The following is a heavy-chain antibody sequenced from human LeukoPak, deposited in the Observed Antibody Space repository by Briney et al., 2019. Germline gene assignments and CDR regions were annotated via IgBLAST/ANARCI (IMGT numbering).Heavy chain of an antibody. CDR3: ARTHAYYYYHMDV. CDR1: GFTVSSNY. V-gene: IGHV3-66*02. CDR2: IYSGGST. Sequence: GGSLRLSCAASGFTVSSNYMSWVRQAPGKGLEWVSVIYSGGSTYYADSVKGRFTISRDNSKNTLYLQMNSLRAEDTAVYYCARTHAYYYYHMDVWGKGTTVTVSS. J-gene: IGHJ6*03.